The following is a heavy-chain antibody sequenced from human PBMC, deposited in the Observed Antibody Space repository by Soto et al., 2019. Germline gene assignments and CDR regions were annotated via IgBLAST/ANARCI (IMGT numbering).Heavy chain of an antibody. Sequence: GASVKVSCKASGYTFTVYYIHGVRQSPGQRLEWMGYINPNSGGPNYAQKFQGRVTMTRDTSISTAYMELSRLRSDDTAVYFCARDYWSGDRYYYGMDVWGQGTTVTVSS. J-gene: IGHJ6*02. V-gene: IGHV1-2*02. CDR3: ARDYWSGDRYYYGMDV. CDR2: INPNSGGP. D-gene: IGHD3-3*01. CDR1: GYTFTVYY.